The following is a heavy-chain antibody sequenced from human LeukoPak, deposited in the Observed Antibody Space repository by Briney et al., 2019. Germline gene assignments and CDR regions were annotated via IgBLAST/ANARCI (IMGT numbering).Heavy chain of an antibody. Sequence: SETLSLTCTVSGGSISSGSYYWSWIRQPAGKGLEWIGRIYTSGSTNYNPSLKSRVTISVDTSKNQFPLKLSSVTAADTAVYYCARDLGFYYDSSGYYHHDAFDIWGQGTMVTVSS. CDR1: GGSISSGSYY. CDR2: IYTSGST. V-gene: IGHV4-61*02. D-gene: IGHD3-22*01. CDR3: ARDLGFYYDSSGYYHHDAFDI. J-gene: IGHJ3*02.